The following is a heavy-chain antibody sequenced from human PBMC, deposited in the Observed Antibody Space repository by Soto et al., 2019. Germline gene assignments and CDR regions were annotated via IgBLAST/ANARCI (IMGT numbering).Heavy chain of an antibody. D-gene: IGHD2-21*01. Sequence: EVQLVESGGGLLKPGESVRLSCAASGFSFDNAWMNWVRQAPGKGLEWVGRIQSKTYGEATDYAAPVKGRFTISRDDSKNTLYLHMNSLKAEDSAVYYGTSGLIVVVAASRLAGYWAQGTLVTVSS. V-gene: IGHV3-15*07. J-gene: IGHJ4*02. CDR3: TSGLIVVVAASRLAGY. CDR1: GFSFDNAW. CDR2: IQSKTYGEAT.